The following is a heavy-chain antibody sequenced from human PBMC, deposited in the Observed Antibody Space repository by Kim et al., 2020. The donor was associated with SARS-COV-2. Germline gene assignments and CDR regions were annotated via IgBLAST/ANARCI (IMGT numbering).Heavy chain of an antibody. CDR3: ARDYGIYSSSSPDYYGMDV. D-gene: IGHD6-13*01. V-gene: IGHV3-11*05. Sequence: GGSLRLSCAASGFTFSDYYMSWIRQAPGKGLEWVSYISSSSSYTNYADSVKGRFTISRDNAKNSLYLQMNSLRAEDTAVYYCARDYGIYSSSSPDYYGMDVGGQGTTVTVSS. CDR2: ISSSSSYT. CDR1: GFTFSDYY. J-gene: IGHJ6*02.